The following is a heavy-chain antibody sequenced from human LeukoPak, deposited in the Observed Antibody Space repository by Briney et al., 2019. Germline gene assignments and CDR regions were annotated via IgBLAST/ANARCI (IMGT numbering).Heavy chain of an antibody. CDR2: IKEDGSEK. Sequence: PGGSLRLSCAASGFSFSTYWMAWVRQAPGKGLEWVANIKEDGSEKHYVDSVKGRFTISRDNAWNSLYLQLNSLRAEDTAVYYCARGSGSYYTHYYFDYWGQGTLVTVSS. CDR3: ARGSGSYYTHYYFDY. J-gene: IGHJ4*02. CDR1: GFSFSTYW. V-gene: IGHV3-7*01. D-gene: IGHD3-10*01.